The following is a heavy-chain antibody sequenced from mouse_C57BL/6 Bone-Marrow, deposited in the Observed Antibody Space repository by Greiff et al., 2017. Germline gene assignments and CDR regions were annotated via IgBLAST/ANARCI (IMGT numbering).Heavy chain of an antibody. V-gene: IGHV5-4*01. Sequence: EVQRVASGGGLVKPGGSLKLSCAASGFTFSSYAMSWVSQTPAKRLEWVATISDGGSYTYYPDNVKGRFTISRENAKNHLYLQMSHLKLEDTAMYYLARENYSNYSDYWGQGTTLTVSS. J-gene: IGHJ2*01. CDR1: GFTFSSYA. D-gene: IGHD2-5*01. CDR2: ISDGGSYT. CDR3: ARENYSNYSDY.